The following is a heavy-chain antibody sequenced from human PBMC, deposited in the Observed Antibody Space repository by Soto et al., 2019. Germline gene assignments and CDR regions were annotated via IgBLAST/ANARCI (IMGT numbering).Heavy chain of an antibody. CDR2: MRSKVYGGAT. CDR3: SRVLGDGYKYGPSDS. CDR1: GFTFSNVW. J-gene: IGHJ4*02. D-gene: IGHD5-12*01. Sequence: GGSLRLSCAASGFTFSNVWLSWVRQGPGKGLEWVGFMRSKVYGGATEFAASVEGRFRMSRDDFRGIAYLEMNSLKTEDTGVYYCSRVLGDGYKYGPSDSWGQGTLVTVSS. V-gene: IGHV3-49*04.